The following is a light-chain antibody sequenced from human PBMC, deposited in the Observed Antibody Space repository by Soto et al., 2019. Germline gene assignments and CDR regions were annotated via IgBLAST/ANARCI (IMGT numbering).Light chain of an antibody. CDR2: GAS. CDR3: QQYGSSPPT. CDR1: QSISRY. J-gene: IGKJ1*01. V-gene: IGKV3-20*01. Sequence: IVLTQSPGTLSLSPGERTTLSCRASQSISRYLAWYQQKHGQGPRLLIYGASSRATGTPDRFSGSGSGTDFTLTINRLEPEDFALYYCQQYGSSPPTFDQGTKVEIK.